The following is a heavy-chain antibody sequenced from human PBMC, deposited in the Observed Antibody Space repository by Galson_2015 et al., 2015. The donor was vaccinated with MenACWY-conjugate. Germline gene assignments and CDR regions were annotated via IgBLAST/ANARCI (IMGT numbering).Heavy chain of an antibody. Sequence: SLRLSCAASGFTFSSYEMNWVRQAPGKGVEWVSYISSSGFTIYYADSVKGRFTISRDNAKNSLYLQMNSLRAEDSAVYYCATRSGDGGGGYCFDYWGQGTLVTVAS. CDR2: ISSSGFTI. CDR3: ATRSGDGGGGYCFDY. CDR1: GFTFSSYE. J-gene: IGHJ4*02. V-gene: IGHV3-48*03. D-gene: IGHD4-23*01.